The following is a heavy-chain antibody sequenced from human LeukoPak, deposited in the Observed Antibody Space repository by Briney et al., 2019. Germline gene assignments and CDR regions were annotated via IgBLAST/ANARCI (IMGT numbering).Heavy chain of an antibody. CDR1: GGSISSSSYY. D-gene: IGHD6-13*01. CDR2: IYYSGST. Sequence: SETLSLTCTVSGGSISSSSYYWGWIRQPPGKGLEWIGSIYYSGSTYYNPSLKSRVTISVDTSKNQFSLKLSSVTAADTAVYYCARGPSYSSSWYDWGAFDIWSQGTMVTVSS. V-gene: IGHV4-39*07. J-gene: IGHJ3*02. CDR3: ARGPSYSSSWYDWGAFDI.